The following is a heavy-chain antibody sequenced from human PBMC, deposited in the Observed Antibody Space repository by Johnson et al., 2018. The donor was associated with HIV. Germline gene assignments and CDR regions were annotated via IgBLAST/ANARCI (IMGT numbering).Heavy chain of an antibody. V-gene: IGHV3-30*19. CDR3: ANSYSSSSGNNDYAFDI. Sequence: QVQLVESGGGVVQPGRSLRLSCAASGFTFSDYGMHWVRQAPGKGLEWVAVISYDGSNKYDADSVKGRFTISRDNSKNTLYLQMNSLRAEDTAVYYCANSYSSSSGNNDYAFDIWGQGTMVTVSS. J-gene: IGHJ3*02. D-gene: IGHD6-6*01. CDR2: ISYDGSNK. CDR1: GFTFSDYG.